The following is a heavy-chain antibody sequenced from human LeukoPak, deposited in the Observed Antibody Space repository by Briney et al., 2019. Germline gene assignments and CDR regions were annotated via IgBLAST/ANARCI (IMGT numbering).Heavy chain of an antibody. CDR3: AKDFGSGWYEVWFDP. CDR2: ISGSGGST. CDR1: GFNFSSYA. J-gene: IGHJ5*02. V-gene: IGHV3-23*01. Sequence: GGSLRLSCAASGFNFSSYAMGWVRQAPGKGLEWVSAISGSGGSTYYADSVKGRFTISRDNSKNTLYLQMNSPRAEDTAVYYCAKDFGSGWYEVWFDPWGQGTLVTVSS. D-gene: IGHD6-19*01.